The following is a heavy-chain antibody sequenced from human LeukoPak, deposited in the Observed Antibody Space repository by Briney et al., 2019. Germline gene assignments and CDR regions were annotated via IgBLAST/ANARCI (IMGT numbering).Heavy chain of an antibody. V-gene: IGHV3-11*01. D-gene: IGHD2-2*01. CDR1: GFTFRDYY. CDR3: ARDSNIVVVPAALDP. CDR2: ISSSGSTI. Sequence: PGGPLRLSCAASGFTFRDYYMSGIRQAPGKGLEGVSYISSSGSTIYYADSVKGRFTISRDNAKNSLYLQMNSLRAEDTAVYYCARDSNIVVVPAALDPWGQGTLVTVSS. J-gene: IGHJ5*02.